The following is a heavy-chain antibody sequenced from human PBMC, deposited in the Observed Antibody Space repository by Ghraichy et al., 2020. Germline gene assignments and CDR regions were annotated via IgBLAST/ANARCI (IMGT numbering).Heavy chain of an antibody. CDR2: ISAYNGNT. D-gene: IGHD1-26*01. V-gene: IGHV1-18*04. J-gene: IGHJ3*02. Sequence: ASVKVSCKASGYTFTSYGISWVRQAPGQGLEWMGWISAYNGNTNYAQKLQGRVTMTTDTSTSTAYMELRSLRSDDTAVYYCARDLVEWELLAAFDIWGQGTMVTVSS. CDR1: GYTFTSYG. CDR3: ARDLVEWELLAAFDI.